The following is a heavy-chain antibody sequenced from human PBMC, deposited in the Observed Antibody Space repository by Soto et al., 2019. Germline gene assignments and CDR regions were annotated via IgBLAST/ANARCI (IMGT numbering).Heavy chain of an antibody. Sequence: GGSLRLSCAASGFTFSSYSMNWVRQAPGKGLEWVSYISSSSSTIYYADSVKGRFTISRDNAKNSLYLQMNSLRDEDTAVYYCARTPTLRSLYYFDYWGQGTQVTVSS. D-gene: IGHD1-26*01. CDR1: GFTFSSYS. V-gene: IGHV3-48*02. CDR3: ARTPTLRSLYYFDY. J-gene: IGHJ4*02. CDR2: ISSSSSTI.